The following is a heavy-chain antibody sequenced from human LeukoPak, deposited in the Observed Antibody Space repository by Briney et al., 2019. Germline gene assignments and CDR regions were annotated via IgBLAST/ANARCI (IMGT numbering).Heavy chain of an antibody. Sequence: ASVKVSCRASGYTFSDYFIHWARQAPGQGLEWMGRINPYNGGTTYAQSFQGRVTLTRDTSITTVYLELTGLRSDDTAVYYCASLQGGNSDWLDPWGQGTLVTVSS. V-gene: IGHV1-2*06. J-gene: IGHJ5*02. CDR1: GYTFSDYF. CDR2: INPYNGGT. D-gene: IGHD2-21*01. CDR3: ASLQGGNSDWLDP.